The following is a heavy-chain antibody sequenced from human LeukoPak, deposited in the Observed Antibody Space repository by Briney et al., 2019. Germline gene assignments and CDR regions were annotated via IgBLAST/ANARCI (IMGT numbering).Heavy chain of an antibody. Sequence: GGSLRLSCAASGFTFSSYSMNWVRQAPGKGLKCVSSISRSSGSIYYPDSVKGRFTISRDNAKNSLYLQMNSLRAEDTAVYYCARDFDSSTSCFAYWGQGTLVTVSS. D-gene: IGHD2-2*01. CDR2: ISRSSGSI. CDR3: ARDFDSSTSCFAY. J-gene: IGHJ4*02. V-gene: IGHV3-21*01. CDR1: GFTFSSYS.